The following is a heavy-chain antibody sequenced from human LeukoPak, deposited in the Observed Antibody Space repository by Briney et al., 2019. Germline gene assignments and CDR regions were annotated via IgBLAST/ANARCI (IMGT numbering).Heavy chain of an antibody. V-gene: IGHV7-4-1*02. Sequence: ASVKVSCKASGYTFTNYAMNWVRQAPGQGLEWMGWINTNTGNPTYAQGFTGRFVFSLDTSVSTAYLQISSLKAEDTAVYYCARDHVKLGSSFHPFDAFDVWGQGTLVTVSS. CDR3: ARDHVKLGSSFHPFDAFDV. CDR2: INTNTGNP. J-gene: IGHJ3*01. CDR1: GYTFTNYA. D-gene: IGHD2-2*01.